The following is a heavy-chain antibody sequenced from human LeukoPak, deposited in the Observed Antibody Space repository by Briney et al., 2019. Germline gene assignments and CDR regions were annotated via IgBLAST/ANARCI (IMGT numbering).Heavy chain of an antibody. CDR1: EYTFTSYY. CDR2: INTNTGVT. V-gene: IGHV1-2*06. Sequence: GASVKVSCKASEYTFTSYYIHWGRQAPGQGLEWVGRINTNTGVTNYAQKFQDRVTMTRDTSISTAYTELSRLRADDTAVYYCARQLSPFAFDIWGQGTMVTISS. CDR3: ARQLSPFAFDI. D-gene: IGHD5-18*01. J-gene: IGHJ3*02.